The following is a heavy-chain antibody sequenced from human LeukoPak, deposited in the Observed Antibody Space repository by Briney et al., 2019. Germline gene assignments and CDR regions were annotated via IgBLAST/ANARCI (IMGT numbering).Heavy chain of an antibody. CDR1: GFTFSNYW. D-gene: IGHD6-13*01. CDR2: NRDGSTT. CDR3: ARDLAEQQLVPWFDP. V-gene: IGHV3-74*01. Sequence: GGSLRLSCAASGFTFSNYWVHWVRQAPGKGLVWVSRNRDGSTTNYADSVKGRFTISRDNSKNTLYLQMNSLRAEDTAVYYCARDLAEQQLVPWFDPWGQGTLVTVSS. J-gene: IGHJ5*02.